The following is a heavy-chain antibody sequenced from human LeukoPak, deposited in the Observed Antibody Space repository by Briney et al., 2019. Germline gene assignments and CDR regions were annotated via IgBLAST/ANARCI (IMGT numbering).Heavy chain of an antibody. CDR3: ATGAMVYEY. CDR1: GSTLTEIS. D-gene: IGHD3-10*01. Sequence: ASVKVSCKVSGSTLTEISIDWVRQAPGKGLECMGTFGPQVGETIHAQKLQGRLKMTADTSTDSAYMEMTSLQSEDTAVYYCATGAMVYEYWGQGTLVTVSS. V-gene: IGHV1-24*01. CDR2: FGPQVGET. J-gene: IGHJ4*02.